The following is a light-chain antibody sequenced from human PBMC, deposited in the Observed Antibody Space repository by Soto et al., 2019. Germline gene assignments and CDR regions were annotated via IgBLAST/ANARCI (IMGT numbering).Light chain of an antibody. J-gene: IGKJ1*01. CDR2: GTS. CDR3: QQYSIWRT. V-gene: IGKV3-15*01. CDR1: QSVSTN. Sequence: EIVITQSPATLSVSPGERAPLPCRASQSVSTNLDWYQQKPGQCPRLLVYGTSTRATGVPARFSGSGSGTEFTLTISSLQSEDFAVYYCQQYSIWRTFGQGTKVDI.